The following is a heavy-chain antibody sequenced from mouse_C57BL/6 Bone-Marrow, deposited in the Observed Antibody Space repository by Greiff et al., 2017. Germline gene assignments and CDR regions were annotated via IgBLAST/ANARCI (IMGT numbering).Heavy chain of an antibody. Sequence: EVKLMESGGDLVKPGGSLKLSCAASGFTFSSYGMSWVRQTPDKRLEWVATISSGGSYTYYPDSVKGRFTISRDNAKNTLYLQRSSLKSEDTAMYYSARRPYYGNYDYARDYWGKGTSVTVSS. D-gene: IGHD2-10*01. CDR2: ISSGGSYT. J-gene: IGHJ4*01. CDR1: GFTFSSYG. CDR3: ARRPYYGNYDYARDY. V-gene: IGHV5-6*02.